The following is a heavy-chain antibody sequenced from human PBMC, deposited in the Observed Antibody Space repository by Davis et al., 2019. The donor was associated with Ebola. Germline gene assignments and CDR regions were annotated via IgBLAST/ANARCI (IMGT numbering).Heavy chain of an antibody. CDR2: INPNSGGT. Sequence: ASVKVSCKASGYTFTGYYMHWVRQAPGQGLEWMGWINPNSGGTNYAQKFQGRVTMTRDTSISTAYMELSRLRSDDTAVYYCARDFGYCSSTSCYTGEDYWGQGTLVTVSS. V-gene: IGHV1-2*02. CDR1: GYTFTGYY. CDR3: ARDFGYCSSTSCYTGEDY. J-gene: IGHJ4*02. D-gene: IGHD2-2*02.